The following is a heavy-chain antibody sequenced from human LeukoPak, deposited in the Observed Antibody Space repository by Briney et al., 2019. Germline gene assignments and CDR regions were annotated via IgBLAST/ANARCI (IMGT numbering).Heavy chain of an antibody. CDR2: IYTSGST. CDR3: ARGTTYYYGSGSYYNDY. Sequence: SETLSLTCTVSGGSISSYYWSWIRQPAGKGLEWIGRIYTSGSTNYNPSLKSRVTMSVDTSKNQFSLKLSSVTAADTAVYYCARGTTYYYGSGSYYNDYWGQGTLVTVSS. D-gene: IGHD3-10*01. J-gene: IGHJ4*02. V-gene: IGHV4-4*07. CDR1: GGSISSYY.